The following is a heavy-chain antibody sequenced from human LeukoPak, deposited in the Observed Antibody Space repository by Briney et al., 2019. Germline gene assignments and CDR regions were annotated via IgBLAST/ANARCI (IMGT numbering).Heavy chain of an antibody. CDR1: GYRFTNYP. CDR2: IYPADSDT. CDR3: TRLISRGSDYNYVDD. V-gene: IGHV5-51*01. Sequence: GESLKISCKGSGYRFTNYPIGWVRQMPGKGLEWMGIIYPADSDTRYRPTFRGQATISVDKSINTAYLQWSSLKASDTAMYYCTRLISRGSDYNYVDDWGQGTLITVSS. J-gene: IGHJ4*02. D-gene: IGHD5-24*01.